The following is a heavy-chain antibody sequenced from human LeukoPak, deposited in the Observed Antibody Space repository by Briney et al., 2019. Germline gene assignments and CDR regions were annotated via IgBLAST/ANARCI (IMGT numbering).Heavy chain of an antibody. V-gene: IGHV3-21*01. D-gene: IGHD2-21*02. CDR1: GFTFSTYI. Sequence: PGGSLRLSCAASGFTFSTYIINWVRQAPGKGLEWVSSISSSSSYIYYADSVKGRFTISRDNAKNSLYLQMDSLRAEDTAVYYCARSEGGDWTPFDYRGQGTLVTVSS. J-gene: IGHJ4*02. CDR2: ISSSSSYI. CDR3: ARSEGGDWTPFDY.